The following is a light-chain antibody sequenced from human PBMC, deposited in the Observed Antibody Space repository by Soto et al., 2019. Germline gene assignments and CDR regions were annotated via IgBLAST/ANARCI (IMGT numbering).Light chain of an antibody. J-gene: IGKJ4*01. CDR2: GAS. CDR3: QQYGRSLT. Sequence: EIVLTQSPGTLSLSPGARATLSCRASQTVSSIYLAWYQQKPGQAPRLLVYGASSRAIGIPDRFSASGSGTDFTLTISRLEPEDFAVYYCQQYGRSLTFGGGTKVEIK. V-gene: IGKV3-20*01. CDR1: QTVSSIY.